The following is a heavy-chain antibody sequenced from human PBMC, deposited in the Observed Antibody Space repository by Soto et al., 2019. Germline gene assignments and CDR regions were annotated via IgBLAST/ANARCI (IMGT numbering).Heavy chain of an antibody. D-gene: IGHD6-13*01. J-gene: IGHJ4*02. V-gene: IGHV1-18*01. CDR2: ISAYNGNT. CDR3: ARVIAAAADFDY. Sequence: QVQLVQSGAEVKKPGASLKVSCKASGYTFTSYGITWVRQAPGQGLEWMGWISAYNGNTNYAQQPQGRVTMTPDTSTNTAYMELRKLRSDDTTVYYCARVIAAAADFDYWGQGTLVTVSS. CDR1: GYTFTSYG.